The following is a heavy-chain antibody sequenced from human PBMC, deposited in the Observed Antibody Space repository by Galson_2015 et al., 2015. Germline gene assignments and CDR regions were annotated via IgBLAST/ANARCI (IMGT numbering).Heavy chain of an antibody. Sequence: ETLSLTCTVSGGSISSSSYYWGWIRQPPGEGLECLGSIFYSGSTYYNPSLKSRVTISVDTSKNHFPLKLSSVTAADTAVYYCATLRRRGGIDYWGQGTLVTVSS. V-gene: IGHV4-39*01. CDR1: GGSISSSSYY. CDR3: ATLRRRGGIDY. J-gene: IGHJ4*02. CDR2: IFYSGST. D-gene: IGHD3-16*01.